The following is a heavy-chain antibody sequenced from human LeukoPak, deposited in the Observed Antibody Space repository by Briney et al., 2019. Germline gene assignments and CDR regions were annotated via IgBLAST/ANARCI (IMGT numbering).Heavy chain of an antibody. D-gene: IGHD6-19*01. CDR2: INHSGST. CDR3: ARALTYSSGWFDY. J-gene: IGHJ4*02. CDR1: GGSFSGYY. Sequence: SETLSLTCAVYGGSFSGYYWSWIRQPPGKGLERIGEINHSGSTNYNPSLKSRVTISVDTSKNQFSLKLSSVTAADTAVYYCARALTYSSGWFDYWGQGTLVTVSS. V-gene: IGHV4-34*01.